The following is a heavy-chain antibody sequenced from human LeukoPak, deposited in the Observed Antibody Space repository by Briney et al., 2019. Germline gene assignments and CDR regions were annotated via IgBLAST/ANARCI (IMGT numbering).Heavy chain of an antibody. D-gene: IGHD2-2*01. J-gene: IGHJ6*03. V-gene: IGHV3-30*03. CDR2: ISYDGSNK. CDR3: ARDLRCSSTSCPPDYYYMDV. CDR1: GFTFSSYG. Sequence: GGSLRLSCAASGFTFSSYGMHWVRQAPGKGLEWVAVISYDGSNKYYADSVKGRFTISRDNSKNTLYLQMNSLRAEDTAVYYCARDLRCSSTSCPPDYYYMDVWGKGTTVTVSS.